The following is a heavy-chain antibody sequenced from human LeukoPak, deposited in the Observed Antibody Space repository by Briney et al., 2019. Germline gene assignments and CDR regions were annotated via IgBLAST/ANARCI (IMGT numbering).Heavy chain of an antibody. CDR1: GFIFDSYG. Sequence: AGGSLRLSCAASGFIFDSYGIHWVRQAPGKGLDWVAFIHYDGSQKYYTDSVKGRFTISRDNAKNSLYLQMNSLRAEDTAVYYCARDTFNYYYMDVWGKGTTVTVSS. J-gene: IGHJ6*03. CDR3: ARDTFNYYYMDV. V-gene: IGHV3-30*02. CDR2: IHYDGSQK.